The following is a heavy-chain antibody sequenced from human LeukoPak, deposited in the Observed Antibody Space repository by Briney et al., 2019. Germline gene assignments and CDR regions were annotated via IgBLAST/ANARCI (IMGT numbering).Heavy chain of an antibody. CDR2: ISYDGSNK. CDR1: GFTFISYA. CDR3: ARGAYSGYHPTDY. J-gene: IGHJ4*02. V-gene: IGHV3-30*04. Sequence: GALLLSCAASGFTFISYAMDWVRQAPGKGLEWVAVISYDGSNKYYADSVKGRFTISRDNSKHTLYLQMNSLRAEDTAVYYCARGAYSGYHPTDYWGQGTLVTVSS. D-gene: IGHD5-12*01.